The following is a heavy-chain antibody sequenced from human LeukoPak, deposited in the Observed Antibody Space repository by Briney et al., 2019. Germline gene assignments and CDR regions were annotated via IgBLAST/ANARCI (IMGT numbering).Heavy chain of an antibody. V-gene: IGHV3-23*01. CDR3: AKGRLDPNLVLDY. CDR2: IRGSGGTT. Sequence: GGSLRLSCAASEFTFGTYAINGVRQAPGKGLEWVSAIRGSGGTTYYADSVKGRFTISRDNSKNTLYLQMNSLRAEDTAVYYCAKGRLDPNLVLDYWGQGTLVTVSS. D-gene: IGHD2-8*02. CDR1: EFTFGTYA. J-gene: IGHJ4*02.